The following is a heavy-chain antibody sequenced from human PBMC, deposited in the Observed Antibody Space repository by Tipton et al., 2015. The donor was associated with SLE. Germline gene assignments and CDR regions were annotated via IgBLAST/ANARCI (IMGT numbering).Heavy chain of an antibody. CDR3: ARATIVVVTAGAFDI. V-gene: IGHV3-21*01. D-gene: IGHD2-21*02. Sequence: SLRLSCAASGFTFSGYSMNWVRQAPGKGLEWVSSISSSSSYIYYADSVKGRFTISRDNAKNSLYLQMNSLRAEDTAVYYCARATIVVVTAGAFDIWGQGTMVTVSS. CDR2: ISSSSSYI. CDR1: GFTFSGYS. J-gene: IGHJ3*02.